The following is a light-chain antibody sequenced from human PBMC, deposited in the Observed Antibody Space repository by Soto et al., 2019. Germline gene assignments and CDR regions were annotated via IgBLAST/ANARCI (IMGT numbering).Light chain of an antibody. Sequence: EIVLTQSPVTLSLSPGERATLSCRASQSVSSSYLALYQQKPGQAPRLLIYGASSRATGIPDRFSGSGSGTDFTLTISRLEPEDFAVYYCQQYDSSPLTFGGGTKVEIK. J-gene: IGKJ4*01. CDR2: GAS. V-gene: IGKV3-20*01. CDR3: QQYDSSPLT. CDR1: QSVSSSY.